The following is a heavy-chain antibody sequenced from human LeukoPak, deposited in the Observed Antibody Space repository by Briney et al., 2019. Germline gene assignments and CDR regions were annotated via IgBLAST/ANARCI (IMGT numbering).Heavy chain of an antibody. V-gene: IGHV4-39*02. CDR3: ARDSTTVTLPFFDY. Sequence: SETLSLTCTVSGGSISSNFCYWGWIRQPPGKGLEWIGNVYYSGSTYYNPSLKSRVAMSVDTSKNQFSLKLSSVTAADTAVYYCARDSTTVTLPFFDYWGQGTLVTVSS. D-gene: IGHD4-17*01. J-gene: IGHJ4*02. CDR1: GGSISSNFCY. CDR2: VYYSGST.